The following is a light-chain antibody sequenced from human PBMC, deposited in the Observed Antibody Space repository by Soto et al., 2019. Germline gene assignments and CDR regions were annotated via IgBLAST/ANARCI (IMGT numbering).Light chain of an antibody. CDR1: QSVSSSY. CDR3: QQYDSSWYT. V-gene: IGKV3-20*01. CDR2: GAS. Sequence: EIVLTQSPGTLSLSPGERATLSCRASQSVSSSYLAWYQQKPGQAPRLLIYGASSRATGIPDRFSRSGSGTDFTLTISRLEPEDFAVYYCQQYDSSWYTFGQGTKLEIK. J-gene: IGKJ2*01.